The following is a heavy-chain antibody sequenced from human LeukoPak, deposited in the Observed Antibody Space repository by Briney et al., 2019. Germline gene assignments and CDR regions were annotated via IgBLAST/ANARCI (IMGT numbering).Heavy chain of an antibody. V-gene: IGHV3-66*01. J-gene: IGHJ3*02. Sequence: GGSLRLSCAASGFTVSSNYMSWVRQAQGKGLEWVSVIYSGGSTYYEDSVKGRFTISRDNSKNTLYLQMNSLRAEDTAVYYCARDRLNAFDIWGQGTMVTVSS. CDR2: IYSGGST. CDR3: ARDRLNAFDI. D-gene: IGHD3-22*01. CDR1: GFTVSSNY.